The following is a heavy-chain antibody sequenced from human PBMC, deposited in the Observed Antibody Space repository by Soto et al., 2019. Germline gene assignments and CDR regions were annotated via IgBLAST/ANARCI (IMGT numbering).Heavy chain of an antibody. D-gene: IGHD3-22*01. J-gene: IGHJ5*02. CDR3: ARGILVVSSGDPNWFDP. CDR1: GGSISSGDYY. V-gene: IGHV4-30-4*01. Sequence: QVQLQESGPGLVKPSQTLSLTCTVSGGSISSGDYYWSWIRQPPGKGLEWIGYIYYSGSTYYNPSLKSRVTISVDTSKNQFSLKLSSVTAADTAVYYCARGILVVSSGDPNWFDPWGQGTLVTVAS. CDR2: IYYSGST.